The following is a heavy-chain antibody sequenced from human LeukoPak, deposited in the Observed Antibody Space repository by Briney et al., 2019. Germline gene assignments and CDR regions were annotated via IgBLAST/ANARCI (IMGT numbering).Heavy chain of an antibody. CDR1: GLTFSVFG. V-gene: IGHV3-20*04. CDR3: ARCFRSSTDRYSAFDI. J-gene: IGHJ3*02. Sequence: GGSLRLSCEASGLTFSVFGMRWGPESPREGLEWVSAISIWNGGSKGYADSVRGRFTISRDNAKNSLYLQMNSLRAEDTALYSCARCFRSSTDRYSAFDIWGQGTMVTVSS. CDR2: ISIWNGGSK. D-gene: IGHD2-2*02.